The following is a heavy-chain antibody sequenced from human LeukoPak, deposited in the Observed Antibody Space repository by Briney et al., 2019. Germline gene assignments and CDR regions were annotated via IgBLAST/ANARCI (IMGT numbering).Heavy chain of an antibody. J-gene: IGHJ4*02. CDR3: AEDPVNHGARSAGSSFDY. V-gene: IGHV3-30*02. D-gene: IGHD4/OR15-4a*01. CDR2: IRYDDSE. CDR1: GFIHIELH. Sequence: GGSLSLYSLAYGFIHIELHILRQRQAPGKGLEWLSFIRYDDSEYYPDSVKGRFAISRHNSKNTLFLQMHSLRSEDTAVYYCAEDPVNHGARSAGSSFDYWGQGTLVIVSS.